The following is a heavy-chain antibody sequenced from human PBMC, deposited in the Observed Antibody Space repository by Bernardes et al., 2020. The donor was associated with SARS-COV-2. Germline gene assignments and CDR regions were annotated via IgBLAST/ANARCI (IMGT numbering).Heavy chain of an antibody. D-gene: IGHD3-22*01. V-gene: IGHV3-49*04. CDR2: IRSKAYGGTT. CDR1: GFTFGDYA. Sequence: GGSLRLSCTASGFTFGDYAISWVRQAPGKGLEWVGFIRSKAYGGTTEYAASVKGRFTISRDDSKSIAYLQMNSLKTEDTAVYYCTSEGGFPVYYYDSSGYYSRNDYWGQGTLVTVSS. J-gene: IGHJ4*02. CDR3: TSEGGFPVYYYDSSGYYSRNDY.